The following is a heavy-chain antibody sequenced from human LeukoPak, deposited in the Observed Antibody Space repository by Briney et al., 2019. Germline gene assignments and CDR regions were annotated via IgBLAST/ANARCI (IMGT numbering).Heavy chain of an antibody. D-gene: IGHD3-3*01. CDR1: GFTFSSYA. CDR3: AKEGGNGYYLIYFDY. CDR2: ISGSGGST. Sequence: GGSLRLSCAASGFTFSSYAMSWVRQAPGKGLEWVSAISGSGGSTYYADSVKGRFTISRDNSKNTLYLQMNGLRAEDTAVYYCAKEGGNGYYLIYFDYWGQGTLVTVSS. J-gene: IGHJ4*02. V-gene: IGHV3-23*01.